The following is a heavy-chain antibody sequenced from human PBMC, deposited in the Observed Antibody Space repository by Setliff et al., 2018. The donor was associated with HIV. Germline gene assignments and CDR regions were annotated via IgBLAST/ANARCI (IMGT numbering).Heavy chain of an antibody. Sequence: SETLSLTCTVSAGSITSYYWSWIRQPPGKGLEWIGYIYTSGSTNYNPSLKSRVTISLDTSKNQFSLKLSSVTAADTAVYYCARGSSWQYYYYYYKDVWGKGTTVTVSS. V-gene: IGHV4-59*01. J-gene: IGHJ6*03. CDR3: ARGSSWQYYYYYYKDV. D-gene: IGHD6-13*01. CDR1: AGSITSYY. CDR2: IYTSGST.